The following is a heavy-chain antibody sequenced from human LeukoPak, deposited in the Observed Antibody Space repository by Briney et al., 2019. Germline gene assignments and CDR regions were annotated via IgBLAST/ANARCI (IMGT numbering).Heavy chain of an antibody. Sequence: GGYLRLSCAASGFTVSTNCMTWVRQAPGKGPEWVSTIYSGGTTYYADSVMGRFTISRHNSRNTLYLQMNSLRAEDTAVYYCARVDTVMAYYFDLWGQGTLVTVSS. CDR3: ARVDTVMAYYFDL. CDR1: GFTVSTNC. V-gene: IGHV3-53*04. D-gene: IGHD5-18*01. J-gene: IGHJ4*02. CDR2: IYSGGTT.